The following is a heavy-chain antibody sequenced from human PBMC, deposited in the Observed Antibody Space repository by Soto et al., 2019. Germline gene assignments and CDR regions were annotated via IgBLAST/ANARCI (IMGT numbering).Heavy chain of an antibody. V-gene: IGHV1-69*06. CDR2: IVPNVGTV. CDR1: GGTLSSFINYP. J-gene: IGHJ4*03. D-gene: IGHD3-3*01. CDR3: ARRDTSGFLRYFDN. Sequence: SVKVSCKASGGTLSSFINYPINWVRQAPGQGLEWMGGIVPNVGTVNYAQKFQGRVTVTADKSTGTAYMELSSLRSEDTALYYCARRDTSGFLRYFDNWGQGTLVTVSS.